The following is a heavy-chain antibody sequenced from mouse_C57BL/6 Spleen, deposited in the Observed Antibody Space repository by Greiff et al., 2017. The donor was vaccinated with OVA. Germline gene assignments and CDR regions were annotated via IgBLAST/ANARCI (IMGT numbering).Heavy chain of an antibody. J-gene: IGHJ4*01. D-gene: IGHD2-1*01. Sequence: QVQLQQPGTELVKPGASVKLSCKASGYTFTSYWMHWVKQRPGQGLEWIGNINPSNGGTDYNEKFKSKATLTVDKSSSTAYMQLSRLTSEDSAVYYGARNGNYPYYYAMDYRGQGTSVTVSA. CDR1: GYTFTSYW. CDR2: INPSNGGT. CDR3: ARNGNYPYYYAMDY. V-gene: IGHV1-53*01.